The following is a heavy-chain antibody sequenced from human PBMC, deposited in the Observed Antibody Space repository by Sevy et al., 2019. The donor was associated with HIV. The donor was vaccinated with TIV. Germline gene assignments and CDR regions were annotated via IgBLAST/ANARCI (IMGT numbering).Heavy chain of an antibody. V-gene: IGHV3-23*01. CDR1: GFTFSTYA. D-gene: IGHD3-10*01. Sequence: GGSLRLSCAASGFTFSTYAMTWVRQAPGKGLEWVSVISYSSGDTYYADSVKGRFTISRDNSKNRLFLQMNSLRAEDTAVEYCAKDRGSGAYYSGDFDCWGQGTLVTVSS. CDR2: ISYSSGDT. CDR3: AKDRGSGAYYSGDFDC. J-gene: IGHJ4*02.